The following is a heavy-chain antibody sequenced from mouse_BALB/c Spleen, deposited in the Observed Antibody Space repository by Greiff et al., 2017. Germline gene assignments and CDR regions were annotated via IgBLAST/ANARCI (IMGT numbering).Heavy chain of an antibody. CDR1: GFNIKDTY. J-gene: IGHJ2*01. CDR2: IDPANGNT. V-gene: IGHV14-3*02. CDR3: AREAYDSYVDY. D-gene: IGHD2-14*01. Sequence: EVKLQESGAELVKPGASVKLSCTASGFNIKDTYMHWVKQRPEQGLEWIGRIDPANGNTKYDPKFQGKATITADTSSNTAYLQLSSLTSEDTAVYYCAREAYDSYVDYWGQGTTLTVSS.